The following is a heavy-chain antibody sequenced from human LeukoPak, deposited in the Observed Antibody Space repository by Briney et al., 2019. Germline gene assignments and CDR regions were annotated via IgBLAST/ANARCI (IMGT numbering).Heavy chain of an antibody. CDR2: IKQDGSEK. Sequence: GGSLRLSCAASGFTFSSYWMSWVRQAPGKGLEWVANIKQDGSEKYYVDSVKGRFTISRDNANNSLYLQMSSLRAEDTAVYYCARDRGYPSYMDVWGKGTTVTVSS. CDR3: ARDRGYPSYMDV. D-gene: IGHD3-10*01. V-gene: IGHV3-7*01. CDR1: GFTFSSYW. J-gene: IGHJ6*03.